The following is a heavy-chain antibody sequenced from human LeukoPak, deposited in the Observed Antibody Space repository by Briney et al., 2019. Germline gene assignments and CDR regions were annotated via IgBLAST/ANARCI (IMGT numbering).Heavy chain of an antibody. D-gene: IGHD3-9*01. CDR1: GGSLSSYY. Sequence: SETLSLTCTVSGGSLSSYYWSWIRQPPGKGLEWIGYIYYSGSTYYNPPLKSRVTISVDTSKNQFSLKLSSVTAADTAVYYCARGGYDILTGYHYWGQGTLVTVSS. CDR2: IYYSGST. J-gene: IGHJ4*02. CDR3: ARGGYDILTGYHY. V-gene: IGHV4-59*08.